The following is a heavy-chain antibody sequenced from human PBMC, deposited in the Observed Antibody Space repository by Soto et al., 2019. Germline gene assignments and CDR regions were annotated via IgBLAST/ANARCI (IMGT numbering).Heavy chain of an antibody. CDR2: IYYSGST. CDR1: GGSISSYY. V-gene: IGHV4-59*08. Sequence: SETLSLTCTVSGGSISSYYWSWIRQPPGKGLEWIGYIYYSGSTDYNPSLKSRVTISVDTSKNQFSLKLSSVTAADTAVYYCARRYGGNLDYWGQGTLVTVSS. D-gene: IGHD1-26*01. CDR3: ARRYGGNLDY. J-gene: IGHJ4*02.